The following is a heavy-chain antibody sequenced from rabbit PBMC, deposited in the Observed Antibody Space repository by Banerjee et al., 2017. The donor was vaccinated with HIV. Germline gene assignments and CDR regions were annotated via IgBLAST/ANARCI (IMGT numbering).Heavy chain of an antibody. J-gene: IGHJ4*01. CDR2: IDTGSGST. CDR3: ARDLAGVIGWNFNL. Sequence: QEQLQESGGGLFQPGGSLTLTCKASGFDFSSNAMCWVRQAPGEGLEWIGCIDTGSGSTVYATWVNGRFTISKASWTTVTLQMTSLTAADTASYFCARDLAGVIGWNFNLWGPGTLVTVS. D-gene: IGHD4-1*01. V-gene: IGHV1S47*01. CDR1: GFDFSSNA.